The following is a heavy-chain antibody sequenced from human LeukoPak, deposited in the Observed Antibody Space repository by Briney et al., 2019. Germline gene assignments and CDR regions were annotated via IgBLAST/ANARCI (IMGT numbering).Heavy chain of an antibody. CDR1: GFTFDDYA. CDR3: AKDMGIAAGGVRAFDI. CDR2: ISWNSGSI. V-gene: IGHV3-9*01. D-gene: IGHD6-13*01. Sequence: GGSLRLSCAASGFTFDDYAMHWVRQAPGKGLEWVSGISWNSGSIGYADSVKGRFTISRDNSKNTLYLQMNSLRAEDTAVYYCAKDMGIAAGGVRAFDIWGQGTMVTVSS. J-gene: IGHJ3*02.